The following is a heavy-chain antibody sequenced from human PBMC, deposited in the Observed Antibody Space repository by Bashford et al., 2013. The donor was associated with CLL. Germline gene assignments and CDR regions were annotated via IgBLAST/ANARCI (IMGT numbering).Heavy chain of an antibody. J-gene: IGHJ6*02. CDR2: ISAYNGNT. CDR3: ARVLLGEDYYYYGMDV. CDR1: GYTFTSYG. Sequence: ASVKVSCKASGYTFTSYGISWVRQAPGQGLEWMGWISAYNGNTNYAQKLQGRVTMTTDTSTSTAYMELRSLRSDDTAVYYCARVLLGEDYYYYGMDVWGQGTTVTVSS. D-gene: IGHD3-10*01. V-gene: IGHV1-18*01.